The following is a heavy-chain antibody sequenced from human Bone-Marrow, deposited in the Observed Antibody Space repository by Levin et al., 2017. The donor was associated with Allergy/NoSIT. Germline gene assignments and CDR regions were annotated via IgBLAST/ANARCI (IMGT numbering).Heavy chain of an antibody. V-gene: IGHV5-51*01. CDR2: IFPGDSDT. Sequence: RGESLKISCKGSGYTFKNFWIGWVRQLPGKGLEWMGIIFPGDSDTAYSPSFQGQVTMSVDKSINTAYLQWHSLQASDSAIYYCARSQNQLALDHWGQGTLLTVSS. J-gene: IGHJ4*02. CDR1: GYTFKNFW. D-gene: IGHD1-1*01. CDR3: ARSQNQLALDH.